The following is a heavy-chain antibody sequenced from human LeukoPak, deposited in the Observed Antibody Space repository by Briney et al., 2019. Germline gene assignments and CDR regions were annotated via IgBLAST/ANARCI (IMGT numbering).Heavy chain of an antibody. CDR2: INPNSGGT. J-gene: IGHJ4*02. CDR1: GYTFTGYY. V-gene: IGHV1-2*02. CDR3: ARGYRSGGSCYSVNY. D-gene: IGHD2-15*01. Sequence: ASVKVSCKASGYTFTGYYMHWVRQAPGQGLEWMGWINPNSGGTNYAQKFQGRVTMTRDTSISTAYMELSRLRSDDTAVYYCARGYRSGGSCYSVNYWGQGTLVTVSS.